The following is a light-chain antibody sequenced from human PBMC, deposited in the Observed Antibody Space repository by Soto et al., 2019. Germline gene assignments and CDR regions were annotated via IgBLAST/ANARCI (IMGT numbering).Light chain of an antibody. CDR2: ELS. CDR1: STYNL. Sequence: QSALTQPASVSGSPGQSITISCTGTSTYNLGSWYQHHPGKAPKLMIYELSNQPSAISNRFSGSKSGNTASLTISVLQAEDESDYCCSSYAGAVVFGGGTQLTVL. CDR3: SSYAGAVV. J-gene: IGLJ2*01. V-gene: IGLV2-23*02.